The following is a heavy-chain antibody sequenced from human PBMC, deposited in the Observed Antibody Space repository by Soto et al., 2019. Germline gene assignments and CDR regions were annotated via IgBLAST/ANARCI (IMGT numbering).Heavy chain of an antibody. CDR2: IKQDGSEK. D-gene: IGHD3-3*01. V-gene: IGHV3-7*01. CDR3: ARASFTIFGNDY. J-gene: IGHJ4*02. CDR1: GFTFSSYW. Sequence: EVQLVESGGGLVQPGGSLRLSCAASGFTFSSYWMSWVRQAPGKGLEWVDNIKQDGSEKYYVDSVKGRFAISRDNTKNSLYVQMNSLRAEDTAVYYCARASFTIFGNDYWGQGTLVTVSS.